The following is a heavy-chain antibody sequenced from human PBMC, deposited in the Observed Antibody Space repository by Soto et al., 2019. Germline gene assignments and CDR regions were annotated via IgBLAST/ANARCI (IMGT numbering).Heavy chain of an antibody. CDR1: GGSITNYY. V-gene: IGHV4-59*08. Sequence: QVQLQESGPGLVKPSETLSLTCTVSGGSITNYYCSWFRQPPGKGLEWIGYINYDGYSAYNLSLTXXVXMSMDASKTQSSLMLESVTATDTAVYYCARHGFGPLHGLVDVWGPGTTVIVSS. CDR3: ARHGFGPLHGLVDV. D-gene: IGHD3-10*01. CDR2: INYDGYS. J-gene: IGHJ6*02.